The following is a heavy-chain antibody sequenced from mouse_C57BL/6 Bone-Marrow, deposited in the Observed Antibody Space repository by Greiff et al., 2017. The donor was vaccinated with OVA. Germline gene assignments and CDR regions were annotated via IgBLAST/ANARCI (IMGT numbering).Heavy chain of an antibody. V-gene: IGHV1-26*01. J-gene: IGHJ4*01. CDR2: INPNNGGT. D-gene: IGHD1-1*01. CDR3: AREGACYYGSSLDAMDY. CDR1: GYTFTDYY. Sequence: EVQLQQSGPELVKPGASVKISCKASGYTFTDYYMNWVKQSHGKSLEWIGDINPNNGGTSYNQKFKGKATLTVDKSSSTAYMELRSLTSEDSAVDYCAREGACYYGSSLDAMDYWGQGTSVTVSS.